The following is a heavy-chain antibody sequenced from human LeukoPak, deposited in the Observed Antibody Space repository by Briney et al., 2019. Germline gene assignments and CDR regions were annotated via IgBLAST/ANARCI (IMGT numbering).Heavy chain of an antibody. D-gene: IGHD3-22*01. CDR2: IYYSGST. CDR1: GGSISSGGYY. CDR3: ARAGYDSSGYSTYYLDY. V-gene: IGHV4-31*03. Sequence: PSETLSLTCTVSGGSISSGGYYWSWIRQHPGKGLEWIGYIYYSGSTYYNPSLKSRVTISIDTSKNQFSLKLSSVTAADTAVYYCARAGYDSSGYSTYYLDYWGQGTLVTVSS. J-gene: IGHJ4*02.